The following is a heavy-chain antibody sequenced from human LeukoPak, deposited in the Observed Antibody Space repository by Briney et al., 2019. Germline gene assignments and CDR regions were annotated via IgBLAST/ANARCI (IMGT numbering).Heavy chain of an antibody. V-gene: IGHV3-21*01. J-gene: IGHJ4*02. D-gene: IGHD2-8*01. CDR3: ARDFVEVYALYYFDY. Sequence: GGSLRLSCAASGFTFSSYGMNWVRQAPGKGLEWVSSISSSSSYIYYADSVKGRFTISRDNAKNSLYLQMNSLRAEDTAVYYCARDFVEVYALYYFDYWGQGTLVTVSS. CDR2: ISSSSSYI. CDR1: GFTFSSYG.